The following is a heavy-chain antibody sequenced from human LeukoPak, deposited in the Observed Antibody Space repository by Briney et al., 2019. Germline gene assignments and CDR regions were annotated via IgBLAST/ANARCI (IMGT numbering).Heavy chain of an antibody. CDR1: GYTFTSYG. CDR3: ARNLLVDTAMVTGFDY. D-gene: IGHD5-18*01. CDR2: ISAYNGNT. V-gene: IGHV1-18*01. Sequence: GASVKVSCKASGYTFTSYGISWVRQAPGQGLEWMGWISAYNGNTNYAQKLQGRVTMTRDTSTSTVYMELSSLRSEDTAVYYCARNLLVDTAMVTGFDYWGQGTLVTVSS. J-gene: IGHJ4*02.